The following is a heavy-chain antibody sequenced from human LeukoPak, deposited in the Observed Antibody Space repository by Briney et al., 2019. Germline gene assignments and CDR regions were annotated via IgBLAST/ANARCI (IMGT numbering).Heavy chain of an antibody. CDR1: GFTFRSHW. CDR2: INIDGSTT. Sequence: GGSLSLSCAASGFTFRSHWMHWVRQAPGKGLVWVSRINIDGSTTTYADSVKGRFTISRDNAKNTLYLQMNSLRAEDTAVYYCAREGGVVTTIVFDCWGQGTLVTVSS. J-gene: IGHJ4*02. D-gene: IGHD2-21*02. V-gene: IGHV3-74*01. CDR3: AREGGVVTTIVFDC.